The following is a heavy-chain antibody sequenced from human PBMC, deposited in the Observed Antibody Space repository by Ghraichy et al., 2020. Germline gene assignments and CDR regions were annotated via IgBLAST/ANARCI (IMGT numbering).Heavy chain of an antibody. CDR3: AKDSEYYDSSGYSDY. Sequence: GESLNISCAASGFTFSSYAMSWVRQAPGKGLEWVSAISGSGGSTYYADSVKGRFTISRDNSKNTLYLQMNSLRAEDTAVYYCAKDSEYYDSSGYSDYWGQGTLVTVSS. V-gene: IGHV3-23*01. CDR1: GFTFSSYA. CDR2: ISGSGGST. J-gene: IGHJ4*02. D-gene: IGHD3-22*01.